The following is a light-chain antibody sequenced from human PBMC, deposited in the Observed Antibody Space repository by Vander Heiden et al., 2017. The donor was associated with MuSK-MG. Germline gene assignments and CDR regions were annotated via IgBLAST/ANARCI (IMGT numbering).Light chain of an antibody. J-gene: IGKJ3*01. V-gene: IGKV1-9*01. CDR2: AAS. CDR3: QQLNSYPLRFT. CDR1: QGISSY. Sequence: DIQLTQSPSFLSASVGDRVTINCRASQGISSYLAWYQQKPGKAPKLLIYAASTLQSGVPSRFSGSGSGTEFTLTISSLQPEDFATYYCQQLNSYPLRFTFGPGTKVDIK.